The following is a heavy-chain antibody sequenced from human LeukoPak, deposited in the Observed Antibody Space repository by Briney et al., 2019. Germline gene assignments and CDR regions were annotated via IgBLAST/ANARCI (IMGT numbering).Heavy chain of an antibody. Sequence: PSETLSLTCTVSGCSISSYYWSWLRQPPGKGLEWIGYIYYSGSTNYNPSLKSRVTISVHTSKNQFSLKLSSVTAADTAVYYCARLTGYSSESWFDPWGQGTLVTVSS. CDR1: GCSISSYY. CDR2: IYYSGST. D-gene: IGHD3-9*01. V-gene: IGHV4-59*01. J-gene: IGHJ5*02. CDR3: ARLTGYSSESWFDP.